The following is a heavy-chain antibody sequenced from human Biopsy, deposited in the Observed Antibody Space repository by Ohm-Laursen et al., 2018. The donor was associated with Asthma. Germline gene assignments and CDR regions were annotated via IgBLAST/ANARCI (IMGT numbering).Heavy chain of an antibody. V-gene: IGHV4-31*03. Sequence: TLSLTCSVSGYSISNGGYYWTWVRQRPGKGLEWIGNIYYRGNPQYKPSLKSRLSLSLDTSKNQLSLKLSSVTAADTAIYFCARDYYDFWNRSVYTYFGMDVWGRGTTVVVPS. CDR2: IYYRGNP. CDR3: ARDYYDFWNRSVYTYFGMDV. CDR1: GYSISNGGYY. D-gene: IGHD3-3*01. J-gene: IGHJ6*02.